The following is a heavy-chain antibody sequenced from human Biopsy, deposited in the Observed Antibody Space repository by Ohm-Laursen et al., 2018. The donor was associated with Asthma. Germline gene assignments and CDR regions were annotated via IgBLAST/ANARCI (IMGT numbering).Heavy chain of an antibody. CDR1: GFAFNNSS. Sequence: SLRLSCTASGFAFNNSSMTWVRQVPGKGLEWVANIKHDGTEKNHVDSLKGRFTISRDNAKNSLYLQMNSLRAEDTAVYYCVKALGGGDGFDVWGLGTTVTVSS. J-gene: IGHJ3*01. CDR3: VKALGGGDGFDV. V-gene: IGHV3-7*01. CDR2: IKHDGTEK.